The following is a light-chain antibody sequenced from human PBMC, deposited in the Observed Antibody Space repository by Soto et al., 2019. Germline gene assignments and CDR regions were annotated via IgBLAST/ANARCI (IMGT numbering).Light chain of an antibody. V-gene: IGKV1D-12*01. CDR1: RDISTW. Sequence: DIQMTQSPSSVSASVGDRVTITCRASRDISTWLAWYQQKPGKAPKLLIYGASNLQSGVPSRFSGRGSGIDFTLTISSLQPEDFGTYYCQQANSFPFIFAQGTKVDIK. J-gene: IGKJ2*01. CDR2: GAS. CDR3: QQANSFPFI.